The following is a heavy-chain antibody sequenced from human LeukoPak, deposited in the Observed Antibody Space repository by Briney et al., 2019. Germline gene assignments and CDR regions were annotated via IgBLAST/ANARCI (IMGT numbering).Heavy chain of an antibody. V-gene: IGHV4-4*07. J-gene: IGHJ3*02. Sequence: SETLSLTCTVSGASISSYYWNWIRQPAGKGLVWIGRIYTSGSTDYNPSLKSRVTMSVDSSKNQFSLKLSSVTAADTAAYYCATGAYCGGDCFDAFDIWGQGTMVTISS. CDR2: IYTSGST. CDR3: ATGAYCGGDCFDAFDI. D-gene: IGHD2-21*01. CDR1: GASISSYY.